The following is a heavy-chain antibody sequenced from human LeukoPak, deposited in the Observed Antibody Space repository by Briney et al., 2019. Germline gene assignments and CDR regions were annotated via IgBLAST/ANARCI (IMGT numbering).Heavy chain of an antibody. V-gene: IGHV3-73*01. CDR2: IRSKSDNYAA. D-gene: IGHD3-3*01. J-gene: IGHJ4*02. CDR1: GFTFSVSA. CDR3: ATLNLETDFSFEY. Sequence: GGSLRLSCAASGFTFSVSALHWVRQASGKGLEWVGRIRSKSDNYAAAYAASVKGRFTISRDDSQNTAYLQMNSLKTEDTAVYYCATLNLETDFSFEYWGQGTLVTVSS.